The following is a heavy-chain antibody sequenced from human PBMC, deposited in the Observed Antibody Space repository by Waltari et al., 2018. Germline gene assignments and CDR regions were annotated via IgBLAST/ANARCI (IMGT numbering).Heavy chain of an antibody. V-gene: IGHV3-7*03. Sequence: EVQLVESGGGLVQPGGSLRLSCAASGFTFSSYWMRWVRQAPGTGVGWVANIKQDGSEKSDVDSVKGRFTTSRDNAKNSLYLQMNSLRAEDTAVYYCARDGRSSGYSSSSLDYWGQGTLVTVSS. CDR1: GFTFSSYW. J-gene: IGHJ4*02. CDR3: ARDGRSSGYSSSSLDY. CDR2: IKQDGSEK. D-gene: IGHD6-6*01.